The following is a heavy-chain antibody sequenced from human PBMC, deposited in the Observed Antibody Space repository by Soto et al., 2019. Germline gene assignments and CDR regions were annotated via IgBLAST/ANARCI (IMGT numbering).Heavy chain of an antibody. J-gene: IGHJ4*02. CDR3: AKGGRQWLVTSDFNY. CDR1: VFTFSDYA. D-gene: IGHD6-19*01. CDR2: VSHDGGNT. V-gene: IGHV3-30*18. Sequence: GGSLRLSCAASVFTFSDYAMHWVRQAPGKGLEWVAVVSHDGGNTHYADSVKGRFTISRDSSKNTVSLEMTSLRAEDTAVYYCAKGGRQWLVTSDFNYWGQGALVTVSS.